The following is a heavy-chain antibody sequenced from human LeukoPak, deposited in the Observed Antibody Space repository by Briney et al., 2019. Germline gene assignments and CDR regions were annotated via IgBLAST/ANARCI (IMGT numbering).Heavy chain of an antibody. CDR2: IYYSGST. CDR3: ARDHCSGGSCYSRSDGMDV. D-gene: IGHD2-15*01. Sequence: PSETLSLTCTVSGGSISSYYWSWIRQPPGKGLEWIGYIYYSGSTNYNPSLKSRVTISVDTSKNQFSLKLSSVTAADTAVYYCARDHCSGGSCYSRSDGMDVWGQGTTVTVSS. V-gene: IGHV4-59*01. J-gene: IGHJ6*02. CDR1: GGSISSYY.